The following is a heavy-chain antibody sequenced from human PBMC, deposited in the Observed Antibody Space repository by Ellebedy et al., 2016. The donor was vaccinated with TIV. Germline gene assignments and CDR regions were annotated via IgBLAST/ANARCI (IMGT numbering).Heavy chain of an antibody. CDR3: ARREDYYDSSGYYSQILDY. J-gene: IGHJ4*02. Sequence: GESLKLSCKGSGYIAWVRQMAGKGLEWMGITYFGDFETRYSPSFQGQVTISADKSISPAFLQWSSLKASDTAMYYCARREDYYDSSGYYSQILDYWGQGTLVTVSS. V-gene: IGHV5-51*01. D-gene: IGHD3-22*01. CDR1: GY. CDR2: TYFGDFET.